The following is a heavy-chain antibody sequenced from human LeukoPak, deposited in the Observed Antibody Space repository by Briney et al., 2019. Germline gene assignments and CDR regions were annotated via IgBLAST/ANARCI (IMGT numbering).Heavy chain of an antibody. J-gene: IGHJ4*02. CDR2: ISSSGSTI. D-gene: IGHD3-22*01. CDR3: ARDKGYYDSSGSIDY. V-gene: IGHV3-11*01. Sequence: GGSLRLSCAASGFTFSDYYMSWIRQAPGKGLEWVSYISSSGSTIYYADSVKGRFTISRDNAKNSLYLQMNSLRAEDTAVCYCARDKGYYDSSGSIDYWGQGTLVTVSS. CDR1: GFTFSDYY.